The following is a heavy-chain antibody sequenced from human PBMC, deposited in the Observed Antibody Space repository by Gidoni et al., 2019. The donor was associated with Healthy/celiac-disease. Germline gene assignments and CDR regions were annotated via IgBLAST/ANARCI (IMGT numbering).Heavy chain of an antibody. CDR2: ISWNIGSI. J-gene: IGHJ6*02. Sequence: EVQLVESGGGLVQPGRYLSLSCEASGFSFADYAMHWVRQAHGKGLAVVSGISWNIGSIGYADSVTGRLTISRDNAKNSLYLQMNSLRAEDTALYYCAKDLAAYDYYYYGMDVWGQGTTVTVSS. D-gene: IGHD2-15*01. V-gene: IGHV3-9*01. CDR1: GFSFADYA. CDR3: AKDLAAYDYYYYGMDV.